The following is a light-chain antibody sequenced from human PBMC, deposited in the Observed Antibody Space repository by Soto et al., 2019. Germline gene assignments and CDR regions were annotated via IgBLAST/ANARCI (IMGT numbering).Light chain of an antibody. CDR3: CTYAGSDILI. V-gene: IGLV2-8*01. CDR1: SSDVGAYKY. CDR2: EVS. Sequence: QSALTQPPSASGSPGQSVTISCTGTSSDVGAYKYVSWYQHHPGKAPKVMIYEVSKRPSGVPDRFSGSKSGNTASLTVSGLQAEDEADYYCCTYAGSDILIFGGGTKLTVL. J-gene: IGLJ2*01.